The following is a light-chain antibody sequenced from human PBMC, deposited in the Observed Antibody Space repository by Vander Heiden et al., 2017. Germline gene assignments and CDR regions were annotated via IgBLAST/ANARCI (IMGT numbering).Light chain of an antibody. Sequence: QSLLTQPPSASGTPGQTVTISCSGSRSNVGHNPVHWYQHFPGTAPKLLIYGSKQSPSGVRDRCSVSKYGTSATLATSRLQAEEEAVYYCAALDDSSIGLVLGAGTKLTVL. J-gene: IGLJ2*01. CDR3: AALDDSSIGLV. CDR1: RSNVGHNP. CDR2: GSK. V-gene: IGLV1-44*01.